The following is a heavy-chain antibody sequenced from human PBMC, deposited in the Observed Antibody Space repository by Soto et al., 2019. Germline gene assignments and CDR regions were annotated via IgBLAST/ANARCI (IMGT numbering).Heavy chain of an antibody. J-gene: IGHJ5*02. V-gene: IGHV4-34*01. CDR3: ARRYELWFGNNWFDP. CDR1: GGSFSGYY. Sequence: SETLSLTCAVYGGSFSGYYWSWIRQPPGKGLEWIGEINHSGSTNYNPSLKSRVTISVDTSKNQFSLKLSSVTAADTAVYYCARRYELWFGNNWFDPWGQGTLVTVSS. D-gene: IGHD3-10*01. CDR2: INHSGST.